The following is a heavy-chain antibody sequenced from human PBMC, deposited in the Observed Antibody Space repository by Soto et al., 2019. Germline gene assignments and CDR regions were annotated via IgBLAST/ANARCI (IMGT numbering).Heavy chain of an antibody. CDR2: IIPIFGTA. Sequence: QVQLVQSGAEVKKPGSSVKVSCKASGGTFSSYAISWVRQAPGQGLEWMGGIIPIFGTANYAQKFQGRVTITADESTSTAYMELSSLRSEDTAVYYCARGLGRLQMQPYYYYGMDVWGQGTTVTVSS. V-gene: IGHV1-69*12. CDR3: ARGLGRLQMQPYYYYGMDV. CDR1: GGTFSSYA. J-gene: IGHJ6*02. D-gene: IGHD5-18*01.